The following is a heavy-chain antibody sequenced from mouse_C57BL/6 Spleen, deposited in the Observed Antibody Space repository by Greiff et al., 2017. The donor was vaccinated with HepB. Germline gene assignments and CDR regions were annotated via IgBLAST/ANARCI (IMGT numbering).Heavy chain of an antibody. CDR3: ARLHYGNYVGYFDV. Sequence: QVQLQQSGTELVKPGASVKLSCKASGYTFTSYWMHWVKQRPGQGLEWIGNINPSNGGTNYNEKFKSKATLTVDKSSSTAYMQLSSLTSEDSAVYYCARLHYGNYVGYFDVWGTGTTVTVSS. CDR2: INPSNGGT. V-gene: IGHV1-53*01. D-gene: IGHD2-1*01. CDR1: GYTFTSYW. J-gene: IGHJ1*03.